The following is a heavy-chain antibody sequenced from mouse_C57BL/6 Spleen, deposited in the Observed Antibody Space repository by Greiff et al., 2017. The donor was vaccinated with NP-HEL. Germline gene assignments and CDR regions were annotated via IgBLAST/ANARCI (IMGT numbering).Heavy chain of an antibody. D-gene: IGHD2-10*01. Sequence: VQLQESGAELVRPGASVKLSCKASGYTFTDYYINWVKQRPGHGLEWIARIYPGSGNTYYNEKFKGKATLTAEKSSSTAYMQLSSLTSEDSAVYFCARSYYEGYFDYWGQGTTLTVSS. CDR2: IYPGSGNT. J-gene: IGHJ2*01. CDR3: ARSYYEGYFDY. V-gene: IGHV1-76*01. CDR1: GYTFTDYY.